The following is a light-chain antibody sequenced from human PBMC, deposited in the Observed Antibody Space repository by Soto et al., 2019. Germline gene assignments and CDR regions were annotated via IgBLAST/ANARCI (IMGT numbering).Light chain of an antibody. Sequence: EVVVTQSPDTLSLSPGDTATLSCRASQSVTTFLGWYQQKPGQAPRLLIYDASTRAAGIPARFSGSGSGTDFTLTISSLEPEDFAFYYCQQRSNWPPGITFGQGTRLEIK. V-gene: IGKV3-11*01. J-gene: IGKJ5*01. CDR1: QSVTTF. CDR2: DAS. CDR3: QQRSNWPPGIT.